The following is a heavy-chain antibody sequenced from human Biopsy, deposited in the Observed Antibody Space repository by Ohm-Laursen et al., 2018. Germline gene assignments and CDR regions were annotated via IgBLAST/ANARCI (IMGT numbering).Heavy chain of an antibody. J-gene: IGHJ6*02. V-gene: IGHV2-70*11. Sequence: TQTLTLTRSFSGFSLSARGMCVSWIRQAPGKALEWLARVDWDDYKDYSASLQTKLSISKDTSNDQVVLTVNNVDPADTATYYCARTPILIVSAGLVYRRRRHLQGMDVWGQGIAVTVS. CDR2: VDWDDYK. CDR1: GFSLSARGMC. CDR3: ARTPILIVSAGLVYRRRRHLQGMDV. D-gene: IGHD6-13*01.